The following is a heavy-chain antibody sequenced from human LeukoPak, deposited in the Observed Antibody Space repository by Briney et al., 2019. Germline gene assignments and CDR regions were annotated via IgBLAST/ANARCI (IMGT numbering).Heavy chain of an antibody. V-gene: IGHV4-61*02. D-gene: IGHD3-22*01. CDR2: IYTSGST. CDR3: ARDSHDSSGYQGALRGFDP. Sequence: SETLTLTRTVSGGSISSGGYYWSWIPQPAGKGLEGIVRIYTSGSTNYNPSLKSRVTISVDTSKNQFSLKLSSVTAVDTAVYYCARDSHDSSGYQGALRGFDPWGQGTLVTVSS. CDR1: GGSISSGGYY. J-gene: IGHJ5*02.